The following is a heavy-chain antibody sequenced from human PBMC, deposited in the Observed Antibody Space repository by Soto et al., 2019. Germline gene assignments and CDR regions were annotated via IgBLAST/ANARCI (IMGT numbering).Heavy chain of an antibody. J-gene: IGHJ3*02. V-gene: IGHV1-2*04. D-gene: IGHD2-8*01. CDR1: GYTFTGYY. CDR3: ARSHCTNGVCYGFDAFDI. CDR2: INPNSGGT. Sequence: VASVKVSCKASGYTFTGYYMHWVRQAPGQGLEWMGWINPNSGGTNYAQKFQGWVTMTRDTSISTAYMELSRLRSDDTAVYYCARSHCTNGVCYGFDAFDIWGQGTMVTVSS.